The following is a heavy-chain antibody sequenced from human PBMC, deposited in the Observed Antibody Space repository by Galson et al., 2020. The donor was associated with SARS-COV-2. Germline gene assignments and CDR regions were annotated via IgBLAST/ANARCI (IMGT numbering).Heavy chain of an antibody. D-gene: IGHD6-19*01. Sequence: SETLYLTCTVSGGSISSSSYYWGWIRQPPGKGLEWIGSIYYSGSTYYNPSLKSRVTISVDTSKNQFSLKLSSVTAADTAVYYCAREPAAVAGTRGREWFDPWGQGTLVTVSS. J-gene: IGHJ5*02. CDR1: GGSISSSSYY. CDR3: AREPAAVAGTRGREWFDP. CDR2: IYYSGST. V-gene: IGHV4-39*02.